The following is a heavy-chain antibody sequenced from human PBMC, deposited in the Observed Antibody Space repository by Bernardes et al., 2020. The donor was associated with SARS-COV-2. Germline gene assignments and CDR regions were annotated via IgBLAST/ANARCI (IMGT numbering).Heavy chain of an antibody. J-gene: IGHJ4*02. V-gene: IGHV1-18*01. CDR1: GYTFTTYG. Sequence: ASVKVSCKASGYTFTTYGISWVRQAPGQGLKWMGCISANNGNTNYAQKFQGRFTMTTDTYTGTVYMELTSLRSDDTAMYYCARKGRDLDYWGQGTLVTVSS. CDR2: ISANNGNT. CDR3: ARKGRDLDY.